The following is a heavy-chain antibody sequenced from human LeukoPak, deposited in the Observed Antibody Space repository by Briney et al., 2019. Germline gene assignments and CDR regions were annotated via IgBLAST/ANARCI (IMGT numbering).Heavy chain of an antibody. J-gene: IGHJ3*02. D-gene: IGHD3-22*01. CDR2: INAYNGNT. CDR3: ARDFGSYHYYDSRGAFDI. V-gene: IGHV1-18*01. Sequence: ASVKLSFKASGYTFTSNGISWVRQAPGQGHELMGWINAYNGNTNYDKKLHSRVTMTRDTSTSTDYMEMRSLRTEDTAVYYCARDFGSYHYYDSRGAFDIWGQGTMVTVSS. CDR1: GYTFTSNG.